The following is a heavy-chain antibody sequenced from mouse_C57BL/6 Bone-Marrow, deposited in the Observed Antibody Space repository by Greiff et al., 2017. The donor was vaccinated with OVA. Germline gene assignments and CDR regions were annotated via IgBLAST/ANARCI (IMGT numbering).Heavy chain of an antibody. D-gene: IGHD2-3*01. V-gene: IGHV10-1*01. CDR1: GFSFNTYA. CDR2: IRSKSNNYAT. CDR3: VRRAHDGYFWYFDV. Sequence: GGGLVQPKGSLKLSCAASGFSFNTYAMNWVRQAPGKGLEWVARIRSKSNNYATYYAASVKDRFTISRDDSESMLYLQMNKMNTEYAAMYYCVRRAHDGYFWYFDVWGTGTTVTVSS. J-gene: IGHJ1*03.